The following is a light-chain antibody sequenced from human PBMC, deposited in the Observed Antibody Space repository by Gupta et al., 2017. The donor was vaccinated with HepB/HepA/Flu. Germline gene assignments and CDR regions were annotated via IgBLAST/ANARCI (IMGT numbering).Light chain of an antibody. J-gene: IGKJ5*01. CDR1: QSIRSY. CDR3: QQRSSWPSIT. Sequence: EIVLTQSPAPLSLSPGERATLSCRASQSIRSYLAWYQQKPGQAPRLLIYGASNRATGIPPRFSGSGSGTDFTLTISSLDPEDFAVYYCQQRSSWPSITFGQGTRLEIK. CDR2: GAS. V-gene: IGKV3-11*01.